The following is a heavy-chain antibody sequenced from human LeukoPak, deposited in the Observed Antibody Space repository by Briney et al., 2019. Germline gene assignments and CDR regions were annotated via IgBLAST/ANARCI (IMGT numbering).Heavy chain of an antibody. Sequence: ASVKVSCKASGYTFTGYYMHWVRQAPGQGFEWMGWINPNSDDTNYAQKFQGRVTMTRDTSISTAHMELSRLRSDDTAVYYCARANPLYCSSTTCLFDYWGQGTLVTVSS. CDR3: ARANPLYCSSTTCLFDY. CDR1: GYTFTGYY. D-gene: IGHD2-2*01. V-gene: IGHV1-2*02. J-gene: IGHJ4*02. CDR2: INPNSDDT.